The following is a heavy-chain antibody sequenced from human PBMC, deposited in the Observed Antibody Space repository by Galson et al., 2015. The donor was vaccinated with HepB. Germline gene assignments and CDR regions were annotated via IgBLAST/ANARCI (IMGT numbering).Heavy chain of an antibody. Sequence: SLRLSCAASGFTFGDYAMSWFRQAPGKGLEWVGFIRSKAYGGTTEYAASVKGRFTISRDDSKSIAYLQMNSLKTEDTAVYYCTRPSPVEGSGWGYWYFDLWGRGTLVTVSS. J-gene: IGHJ2*01. V-gene: IGHV3-49*03. CDR2: IRSKAYGGTT. D-gene: IGHD6-19*01. CDR1: GFTFGDYA. CDR3: TRPSPVEGSGWGYWYFDL.